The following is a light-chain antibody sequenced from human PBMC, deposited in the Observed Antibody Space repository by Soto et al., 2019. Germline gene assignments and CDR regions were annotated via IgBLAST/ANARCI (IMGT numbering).Light chain of an antibody. V-gene: IGLV1-44*01. CDR3: ASWDDSMNGPV. CDR2: TNT. CDR1: SSNVGGNP. J-gene: IGLJ1*01. Sequence: QSALTLPPSASGTPGQRVTISCSGSSSNVGGNPVNWYQHVPTTAPKLLIYTNTQRPSGVPDRFSGSKSGTSASLAISGLQSEDEADYYCASWDDSMNGPVFGTGIKVTVL.